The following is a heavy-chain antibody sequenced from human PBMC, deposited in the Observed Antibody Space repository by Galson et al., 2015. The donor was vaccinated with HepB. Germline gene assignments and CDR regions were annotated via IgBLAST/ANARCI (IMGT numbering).Heavy chain of an antibody. CDR3: ARGARVAVVDGTQNNWFDP. CDR1: GYTFSTYS. Sequence: SVKVSCKASGYTFSTYSITWVRQAPGQGLEWMGWINPYNRDTNSARKLQGRVTMTTDTLTSTAYMELRSLRSDDTAVYYCARGARVAVVDGTQNNWFDPWGQGTLVTVSS. V-gene: IGHV1-18*01. J-gene: IGHJ5*02. CDR2: INPYNRDT. D-gene: IGHD2-15*01.